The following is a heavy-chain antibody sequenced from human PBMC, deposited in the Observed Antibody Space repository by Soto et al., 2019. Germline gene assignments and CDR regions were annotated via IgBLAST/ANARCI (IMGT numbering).Heavy chain of an antibody. J-gene: IGHJ4*01. D-gene: IGHD4-17*01. V-gene: IGHV4-39*01. Sequence: SETLSLTCTVSGGSVTNSSYYWGWIRQSPGKGLEWIGSVYYRGRSYSKSSVKSRVTISVDTSKNRFSLSLNSVTASDTAVYFCLSQRTTVPTQAYFDYWGPGALVTVSS. CDR2: VYYRGRS. CDR1: GGSVTNSSYY. CDR3: LSQRTTVPTQAYFDY.